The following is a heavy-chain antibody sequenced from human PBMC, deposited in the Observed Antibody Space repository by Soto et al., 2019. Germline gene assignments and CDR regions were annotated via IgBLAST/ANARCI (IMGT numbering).Heavy chain of an antibody. V-gene: IGHV1-8*01. CDR3: ARERTTISMDV. D-gene: IGHD3-9*01. CDR2: MNPNSGNT. J-gene: IGHJ6*02. CDR1: GYTFTSYD. Sequence: QVQRGQSGAEVKKPEASVKVSCKASGYTFTSYDINWVRQATGQGLEWMGWMNPNSGNTGYAQKFQGSVTMTRNTSISTAYMELSSLRSEDTAVYYCARERTTISMDVWGQGTTVAVSS.